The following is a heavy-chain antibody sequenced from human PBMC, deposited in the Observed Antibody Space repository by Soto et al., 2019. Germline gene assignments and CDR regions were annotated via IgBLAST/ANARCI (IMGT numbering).Heavy chain of an antibody. CDR3: ANPLAVAGTGESV. CDR2: ISYDGSNK. CDR1: GFTFSSYG. V-gene: IGHV3-30*18. D-gene: IGHD6-19*01. Sequence: PGGSLRLSCAASGFTFSSYGMHWVRQAPGKGLEWVAVISYDGSNKYYADSVKGRFTISRDNSKNTLYLQMNSLRAEDTAVYYCANPLAVAGTGESVWGQGTTVTVSS. J-gene: IGHJ6*02.